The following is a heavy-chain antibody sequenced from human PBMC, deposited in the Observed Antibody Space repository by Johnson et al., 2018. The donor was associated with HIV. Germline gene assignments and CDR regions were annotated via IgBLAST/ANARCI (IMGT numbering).Heavy chain of an antibody. CDR2: ISFDGHNE. V-gene: IGHV3-30*04. CDR1: EFSFSDYG. J-gene: IGHJ3*02. D-gene: IGHD4-17*01. CDR3: ARDSTPWGGDYVGYGFDI. Sequence: QVQLVESGGGVVQPGKSVRLSCAASEFSFSDYGMHWVRQAPGKGLEWVAVISFDGHNEYYADSVKGRFTISRDNSKNTLYLQMASLRAEDTALYYCARDSTPWGGDYVGYGFDIWGQGTMVTVSS.